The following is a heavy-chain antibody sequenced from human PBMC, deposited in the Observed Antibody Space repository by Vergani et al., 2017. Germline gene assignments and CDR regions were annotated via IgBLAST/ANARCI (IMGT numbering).Heavy chain of an antibody. D-gene: IGHD3-10*01. J-gene: IGHJ5*02. V-gene: IGHV4-30-4*01. CDR2: IHYSGST. CDR1: GGSINSGDYY. CDR3: AREVTMVRGVLDP. Sequence: QVQLQESGPGLVKPSQTLSLTCTVSGGSINSGDYYWNFIRQPPGKGLEWIGFIHYSGSTYYNPSLKSRLTISVDTSKNQFSLKLSSVTAADTAVYYCAREVTMVRGVLDPWGQGTPVTVSS.